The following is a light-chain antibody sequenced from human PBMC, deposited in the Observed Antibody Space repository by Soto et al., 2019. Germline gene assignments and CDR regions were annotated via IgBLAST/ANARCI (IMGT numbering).Light chain of an antibody. CDR1: ESVSNW. Sequence: DIQITQSPSTLSASVGARVTMTCRASESVSNWLAWYQQKPGKAPKLLIYDASTLEGGVPSRFSGSGSGTEFTLTISSLQPDDYATYYCQQYTSYWTFGQGNKVEIK. CDR3: QQYTSYWT. V-gene: IGKV1-5*01. J-gene: IGKJ1*01. CDR2: DAS.